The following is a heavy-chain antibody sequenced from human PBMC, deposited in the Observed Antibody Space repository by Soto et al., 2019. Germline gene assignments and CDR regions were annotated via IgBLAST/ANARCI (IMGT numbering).Heavy chain of an antibody. D-gene: IGHD1-26*01. V-gene: IGHV1-8*01. J-gene: IGHJ4*02. CDR1: GYSFTGLD. Sequence: QVQLVQSGAEARVPGASVKVSCKASGYSFTGLDINWVRQTTRQGLEWMGWMEPSSGRTGYAQKFQGRVTMTRDTSINTAYMELSSLTSDDTAFYYCARGVTAGVDYWGQGTLVTVSS. CDR2: MEPSSGRT. CDR3: ARGVTAGVDY.